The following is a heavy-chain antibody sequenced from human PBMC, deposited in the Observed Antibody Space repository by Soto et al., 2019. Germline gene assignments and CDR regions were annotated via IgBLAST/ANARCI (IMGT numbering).Heavy chain of an antibody. D-gene: IGHD3-3*01. J-gene: IGHJ4*02. V-gene: IGHV3-9*01. CDR1: GFTFDDYA. Sequence: PGGSVRLSXAASGFTFDDYAMHWVRQAPGKGLEWVSGISWNSGSIGYADSVKGRFTISRDNAKNSLYLQMNSLRAEDTALYYCAKDRDYDFWSGFFDYWGQGTLVTVSS. CDR2: ISWNSGSI. CDR3: AKDRDYDFWSGFFDY.